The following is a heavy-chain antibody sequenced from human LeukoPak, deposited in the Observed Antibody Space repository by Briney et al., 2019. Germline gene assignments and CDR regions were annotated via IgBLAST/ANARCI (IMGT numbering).Heavy chain of an antibody. J-gene: IGHJ6*03. CDR1: GIIVSDNY. D-gene: IGHD1-14*01. CDR2: IKSGGDT. Sequence: GGSPRLSCAASGIIVSDNYMAWVRQAPGKGLEWVSLIKSGGDTSYADSVKGRFTISRDNSKNTLYLQMNSLRVDDTAVYYCAYPAAEGYHYYYMDVWGKGTTVTVYS. CDR3: AYPAAEGYHYYYMDV. V-gene: IGHV3-66*02.